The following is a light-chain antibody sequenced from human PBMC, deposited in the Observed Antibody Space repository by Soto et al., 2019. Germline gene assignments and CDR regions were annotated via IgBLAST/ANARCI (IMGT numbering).Light chain of an antibody. CDR2: LGS. V-gene: IGKV2-28*01. Sequence: DIVMTQSPLSLPVTPGEPASISCRSSNSPLHSNGYNYLDWYLQKPGQSPQLLIYLGSNRASGVPDRFSGSGSGTDFTLKISRVEAEDVGVYYCMQALQSPRTFGQGTKVEIK. CDR1: NSPLHSNGYNY. CDR3: MQALQSPRT. J-gene: IGKJ1*01.